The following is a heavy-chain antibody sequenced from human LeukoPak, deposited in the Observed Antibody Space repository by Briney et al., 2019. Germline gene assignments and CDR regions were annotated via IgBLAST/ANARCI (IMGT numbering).Heavy chain of an antibody. J-gene: IGHJ4*02. D-gene: IGHD4-23*01. Sequence: ASVKVSCKASGYTFTAYYMHWVRQAPGQGLEWMGRINPNSGDTIYAQNFQGRVTVTRDTSISTAYMELSRLRSDDTAVYYCACWGGGNQGHWGQGTLVTVSS. CDR3: ACWGGGNQGH. V-gene: IGHV1-2*06. CDR1: GYTFTAYY. CDR2: INPNSGDT.